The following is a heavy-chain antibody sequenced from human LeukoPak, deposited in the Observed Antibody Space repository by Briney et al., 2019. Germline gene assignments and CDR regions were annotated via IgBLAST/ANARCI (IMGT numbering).Heavy chain of an antibody. CDR2: IYSGGST. CDR1: GFTVSSNY. D-gene: IGHD3-10*01. V-gene: IGHV3-66*01. Sequence: GGSLRLSCAASGFTVSSNYMSWVRQAPGKGLEWVSIIYSGGSTYYADSVKGRFTISRDNSKNTLYLQMNSLRAEDTAVYYCARDYYGSGSYYSAEYFQHWGQGTLVTVSS. CDR3: ARDYYGSGSYYSAEYFQH. J-gene: IGHJ1*01.